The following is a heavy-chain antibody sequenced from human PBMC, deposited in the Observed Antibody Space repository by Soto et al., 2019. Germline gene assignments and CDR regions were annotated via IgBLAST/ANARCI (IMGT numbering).Heavy chain of an antibody. Sequence: EVQLVESGGGLVKPGESLRLSCTASGFTFNYAWMSWVRQAPGKGLEWVARIRTKTDDEATDYAAPVKGGFSVSRDDSKNTVHLQMNSLKTEDTAVYYCAKGAPTGTFFDYWGQGILVTVSS. CDR2: IRTKTDDEAT. CDR1: GFTFNYAW. D-gene: IGHD3-10*01. V-gene: IGHV3-15*01. J-gene: IGHJ4*02. CDR3: AKGAPTGTFFDY.